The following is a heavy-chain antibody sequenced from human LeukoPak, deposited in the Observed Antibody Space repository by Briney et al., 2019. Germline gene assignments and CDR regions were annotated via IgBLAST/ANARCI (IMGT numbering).Heavy chain of an antibody. D-gene: IGHD5-24*01. CDR3: ARAKGDGYNLNDY. J-gene: IGHJ4*02. V-gene: IGHV1-8*01. Sequence: ASVKVSCKASGYTFTSYDINWVRQATGQGLEWMGWMNPNSGNTGYAQKFQGRVTMTRNTSVSTAYMELSSPRSEDTAVYYCARAKGDGYNLNDYWGQGTLVTVSS. CDR2: MNPNSGNT. CDR1: GYTFTSYD.